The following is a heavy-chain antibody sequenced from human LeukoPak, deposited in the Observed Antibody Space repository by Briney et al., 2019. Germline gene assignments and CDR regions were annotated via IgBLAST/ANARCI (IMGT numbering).Heavy chain of an antibody. D-gene: IGHD5-24*01. J-gene: IGHJ3*02. CDR3: ARGRRWPQSTWGAVSYAFDI. Sequence: PSETLSLTCAVYGGSFSGXXXXXXRXXXXXXLXXXXXXXXXGSTNYNPSLKSRVTISVDXSKNQIALKLSSVTAADTAVYYCARGRRWPQSTWGAVSYAFDIWGQGTMVTVSS. V-gene: IGHV4-34*01. CDR2: XXXXGST. CDR1: GGSFSGXX.